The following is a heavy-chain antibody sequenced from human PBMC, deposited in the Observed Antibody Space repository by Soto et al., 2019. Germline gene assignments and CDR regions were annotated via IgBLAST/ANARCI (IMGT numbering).Heavy chain of an antibody. CDR3: ARDRSRGITMVRGVPLYYYYGMYV. D-gene: IGHD3-10*01. V-gene: IGHV6-1*01. CDR2: TYYRSKWYN. CDR1: GDSVSSNSAA. Sequence: SLTCAISGDSVSSNSAAWNWIRQSPSRGLEWLGRTYYRSKWYNDYAVSVKSRITINPDTSKNQFSLQLNSVTPEDTAVYYCARDRSRGITMVRGVPLYYYYGMYVWGQGTTVTVSS. J-gene: IGHJ6*02.